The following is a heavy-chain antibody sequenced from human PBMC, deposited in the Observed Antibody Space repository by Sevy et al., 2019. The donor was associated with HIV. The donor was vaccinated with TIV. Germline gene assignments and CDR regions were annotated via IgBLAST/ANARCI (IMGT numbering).Heavy chain of an antibody. J-gene: IGHJ6*02. CDR1: GYTFTTYD. D-gene: IGHD3-3*01. CDR2: MSPNTGVT. Sequence: ASVKVSCAAFGYTFTTYDINWVRQAPGQGLEWMGWMSPNTGVTGFAQKFQGRVTLTRNKSITTAYMELSSLTYEDTAIYDCARGGNGDFWSYEYYYYGMDVWGQGTTVTVSS. CDR3: ARGGNGDFWSYEYYYYGMDV. V-gene: IGHV1-8*01.